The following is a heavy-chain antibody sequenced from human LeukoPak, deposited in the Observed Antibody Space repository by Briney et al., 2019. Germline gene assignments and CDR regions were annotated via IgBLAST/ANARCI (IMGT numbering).Heavy chain of an antibody. CDR2: IYTSGST. CDR1: GGSISSGSYY. J-gene: IGHJ2*01. CDR3: ARAGGKSDWYFDL. Sequence: KSSETLSLTCTVSGGSISSGSYYWSWIRQPAGKGLGWIGRIYTSGSTNYNPSLKSRVTISVDTSKNQFSLKLNSVTAADTAVYYCARAGGKSDWYFDLWGRGTLVTVSS. D-gene: IGHD4-23*01. V-gene: IGHV4-61*02.